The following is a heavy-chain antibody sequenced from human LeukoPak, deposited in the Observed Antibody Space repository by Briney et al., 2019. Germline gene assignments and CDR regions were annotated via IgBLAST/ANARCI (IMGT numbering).Heavy chain of an antibody. CDR3: AKDGVNGGLFEY. CDR1: GFTFSSYA. J-gene: IGHJ4*02. CDR2: ISYDGSNK. D-gene: IGHD4-23*01. V-gene: IGHV3-30-3*01. Sequence: PGWSLRLSCAASGFTFSSYAMHWVRQAPGKGLEWVAVISYDGSNKYYADSVKGRFTISRDNSKNTLYLQMNSLRAEDTAVYYCAKDGVNGGLFEYWGQGTLVTVSS.